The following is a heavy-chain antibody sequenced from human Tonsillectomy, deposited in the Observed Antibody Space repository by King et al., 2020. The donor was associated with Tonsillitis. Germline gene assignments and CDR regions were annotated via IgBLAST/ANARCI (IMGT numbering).Heavy chain of an antibody. CDR3: ASRVAVTTNFYYYMDV. CDR1: GGSFSGYY. V-gene: IGHV4-34*01. J-gene: IGHJ6*03. D-gene: IGHD4-17*01. CDR2: INHSGNT. Sequence: VQLQQWGAGLLKPSETLSLTCAVYGGSFSGYYWSWIRQPPGKGLEWIGEINHSGNTNYNPSLKSRVTITFNTSKNQFSLKLSSVTAADTAVYYCASRVAVTTNFYYYMDVWGKGTTVTVSS.